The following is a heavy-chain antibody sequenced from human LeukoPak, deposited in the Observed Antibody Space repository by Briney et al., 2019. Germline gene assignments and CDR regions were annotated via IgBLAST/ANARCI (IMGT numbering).Heavy chain of an antibody. CDR2: IFYSGDT. CDR1: GXSISTNYY. V-gene: IGHV4-31*03. Sequence: SETLSLTCTVSGXSISTNYYWSWIRQHPGKGLEWIGYIFYSGDTYYNPSLKGRVTISVDTFKNQFSLKVNSVTAADTAVYYCARDSSSLSRYYFDYWGQGTLVTVSS. J-gene: IGHJ4*02. D-gene: IGHD6-13*01. CDR3: ARDSSSLSRYYFDY.